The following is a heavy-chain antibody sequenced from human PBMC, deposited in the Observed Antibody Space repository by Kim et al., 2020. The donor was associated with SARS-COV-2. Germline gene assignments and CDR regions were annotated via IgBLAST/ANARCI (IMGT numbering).Heavy chain of an antibody. CDR3: ARGGRGDHFYNGVDV. D-gene: IGHD2-21*02. CDR1: GYTFAAYG. V-gene: IGHV1-18*01. CDR2: IGAYNGMS. Sequence: ASVKVSCKASGYTFAAYGISWVRQARGQGLEWMGGIGAYNGMSDYGQTFRDRITMTTDISSNTAYLEVRSLRSDDTAIYYCARGGRGDHFYNGVDVWGQGTAVIVSS. J-gene: IGHJ6*02.